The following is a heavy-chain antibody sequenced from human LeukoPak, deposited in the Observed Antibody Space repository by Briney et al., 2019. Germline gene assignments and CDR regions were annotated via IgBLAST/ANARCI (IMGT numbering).Heavy chain of an antibody. D-gene: IGHD1-1*01. CDR2: ISDTGRTT. J-gene: IGHJ4*02. CDR1: GFTFSFYA. V-gene: IGHV3-48*03. CDR3: AGVLERRGPSNYFDY. Sequence: PGRSLRLSCAASGFTFSFYAMRWIRQAPGKGLEWVAYISDTGRTTYYADSVKGRFTISRDDAQNSLYMQMNSLRAEDTAVYYCAGVLERRGPSNYFDYWGQGTLVTVSS.